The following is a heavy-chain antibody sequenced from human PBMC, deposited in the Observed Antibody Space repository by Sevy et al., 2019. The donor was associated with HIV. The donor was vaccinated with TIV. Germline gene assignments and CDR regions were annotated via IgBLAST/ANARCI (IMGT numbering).Heavy chain of an antibody. D-gene: IGHD1-26*01. J-gene: IGHJ3*02. V-gene: IGHV3-30-3*01. CDR2: ISYDGSNK. Sequence: GGSLRLSCAASGFTFSSYAMHWVRQAPDKGLEWVAVISYDGSNKYYADSVKGRFTISRDNSKNTLYLQMNSLRAEDTAVYYCAMGGSLASAFDIWGQGTMVTVSS. CDR3: AMGGSLASAFDI. CDR1: GFTFSSYA.